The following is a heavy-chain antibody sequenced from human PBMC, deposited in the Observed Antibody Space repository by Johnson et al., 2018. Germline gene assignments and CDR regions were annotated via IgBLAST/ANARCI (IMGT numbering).Heavy chain of an antibody. CDR3: AREVWSGRDYYYDGMDV. CDR2: IWYDGSNK. CDR1: GFTFSSYG. J-gene: IGHJ6*02. V-gene: IGHV3-33*01. Sequence: QVRLVQSGGGVVQPGRSLRLSCAASGFTFSSYGMHWVRQAPGKGLEWVAVIWYDGSNKYYSDAVKGRFTLDRDNFKNTLYRQMNSLRAADTALYYCAREVWSGRDYYYDGMDVWGQGTTVTVSS. D-gene: IGHD3-3*01.